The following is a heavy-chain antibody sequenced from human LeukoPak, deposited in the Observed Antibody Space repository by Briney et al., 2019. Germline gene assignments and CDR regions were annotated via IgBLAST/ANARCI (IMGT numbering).Heavy chain of an antibody. Sequence: GGSLRLSCAASGFPFSSYSMTWVRQAPGKGLEWVANIKPDGTTKFYVDSVKGRFTISRDNALNSLYPQMNSLRAEDTAIYYCARSIPYGTTWYGRSDYWGQGTLVTASS. CDR2: IKPDGTTK. D-gene: IGHD6-13*01. J-gene: IGHJ4*02. V-gene: IGHV3-7*03. CDR3: ARSIPYGTTWYGRSDY. CDR1: GFPFSSYS.